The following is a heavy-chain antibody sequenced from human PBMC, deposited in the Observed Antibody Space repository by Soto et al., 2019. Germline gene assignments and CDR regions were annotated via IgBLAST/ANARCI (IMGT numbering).Heavy chain of an antibody. CDR2: FYSSGSI. D-gene: IGHD1-1*01. V-gene: IGHV4-59*01. CDR3: ARGSADVYNSITSFDF. CDR1: GGSMSPYY. J-gene: IGHJ4*02. Sequence: SETLSLTSTISGGSMSPYYWNLFRRSPDKGLEWFGFFYSSGSISYNPFFKIRVTISLDTSKNLFSLQLNSLTAADTAMYYCARGSADVYNSITSFDFWGQG.